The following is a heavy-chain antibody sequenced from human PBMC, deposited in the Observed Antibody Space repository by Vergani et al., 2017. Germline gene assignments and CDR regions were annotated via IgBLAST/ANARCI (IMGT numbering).Heavy chain of an antibody. Sequence: QVQLVQSGAEVKKPGASVKVSCKASGYPFTSYYMHWVRQAPGQGLEWMGIINPSGGSTSYAQKFQGRVTMTTDTSTSTAYMELRSLRSDDTAVYYCARDQDYDFWSGLIGYWGQGTLVTVSS. CDR2: INPSGGST. V-gene: IGHV1-46*01. D-gene: IGHD3-3*01. CDR1: GYPFTSYY. J-gene: IGHJ4*02. CDR3: ARDQDYDFWSGLIGY.